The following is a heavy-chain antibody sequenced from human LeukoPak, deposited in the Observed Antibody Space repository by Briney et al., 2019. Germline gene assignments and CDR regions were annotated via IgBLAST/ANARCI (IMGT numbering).Heavy chain of an antibody. J-gene: IGHJ4*02. V-gene: IGHV1-2*02. CDR3: ARDPQGYYSGGSCYTITTFAY. CDR1: GYTFTGYY. Sequence: ASVKVSRKASGYTFTGYYMHWVRQAPGQGLEWMGWVNPNSGGTNYAQKFQGRVTMTRDTSISTAYMELSRLRSDDTAVYYCARDPQGYYSGGSCYTITTFAYWGQGPLVTVSS. CDR2: VNPNSGGT. D-gene: IGHD2-15*01.